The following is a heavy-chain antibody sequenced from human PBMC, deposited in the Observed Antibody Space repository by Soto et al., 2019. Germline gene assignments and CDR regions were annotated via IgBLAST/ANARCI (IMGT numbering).Heavy chain of an antibody. J-gene: IGHJ4*02. CDR1: GFTFSSYA. CDR3: AKMSDFWSGSPTYHFDY. CDR2: ISGSGSST. D-gene: IGHD3-3*01. V-gene: IGHV3-23*01. Sequence: GGSLRLSCAASGFTFSSYAMSWVRQAPGKGLEWVSTISGSGSSTYYADSVKGRFTTSRDNSKKTLYVQMNSPRAEGTAVYYCAKMSDFWSGSPTYHFDYWGQGTQVTVSS.